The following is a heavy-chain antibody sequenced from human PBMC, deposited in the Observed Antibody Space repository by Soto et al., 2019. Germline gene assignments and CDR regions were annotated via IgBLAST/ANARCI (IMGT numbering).Heavy chain of an antibody. CDR1: GVGFSTYG. CDR3: ARDESAGSSTTN. V-gene: IGHV3-21*01. Sequence: EVQLMESGGGLVKPGGSLRLSCADSGVGFSTYGMNWVRQAPGKGPEWVSSIDSRGRYVYYADSVEGRFTTSRDNAKNSLYLQMKSLRVEDTALYFCARDESAGSSTTNWGQGTLVTVSS. CDR2: IDSRGRYV. D-gene: IGHD2-2*01. J-gene: IGHJ4*02.